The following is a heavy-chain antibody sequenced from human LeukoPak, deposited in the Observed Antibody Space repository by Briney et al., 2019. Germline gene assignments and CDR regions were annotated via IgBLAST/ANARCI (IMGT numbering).Heavy chain of an antibody. V-gene: IGHV3-48*03. J-gene: IGHJ4*02. D-gene: IGHD3-16*01. CDR1: GFTFSSNE. CDR2: ISATGYTI. CDR3: ARVSRSGSWGFFDY. Sequence: GGSLTLSCAASGFTFSSNEMSWVRQAPGKGLEWVSYISATGYTIYYTDSVKGRFTISRDNAKNSLYLQMNSLRAEDTAVYYCARVSRSGSWGFFDYWGQGTLVTVSS.